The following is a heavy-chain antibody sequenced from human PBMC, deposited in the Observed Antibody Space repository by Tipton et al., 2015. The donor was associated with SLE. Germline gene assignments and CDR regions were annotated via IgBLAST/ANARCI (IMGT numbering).Heavy chain of an antibody. CDR3: ARWRDAFDY. Sequence: VQLVQSGPEVKKPGESLKISCKASGYTFSREWIGWVRQTPGKGLEWMGIVYPTDSDTRYSPSFEGQVIISADKSINTAYLEWSSLKASDTATYYCARWRDAFDYWGQGALVTVSS. J-gene: IGHJ4*02. D-gene: IGHD3-3*01. CDR2: VYPTDSDT. CDR1: GYTFSREW. V-gene: IGHV5-51*03.